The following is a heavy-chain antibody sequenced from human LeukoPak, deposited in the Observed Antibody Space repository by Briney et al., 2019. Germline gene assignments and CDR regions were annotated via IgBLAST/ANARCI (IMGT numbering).Heavy chain of an antibody. D-gene: IGHD6-19*01. V-gene: IGHV3-23*01. Sequence: GGSLRLSCAASGFTFDDYGMNWVRQAPGKGLEWVASISGNGGSTYYADSVKGRFTISRDNSRNAVFLQMISPRDDDTAIYYCAKIERWLVHGFDLWGRGTLVTVSS. CDR1: GFTFDDYG. J-gene: IGHJ2*01. CDR2: ISGNGGST. CDR3: AKIERWLVHGFDL.